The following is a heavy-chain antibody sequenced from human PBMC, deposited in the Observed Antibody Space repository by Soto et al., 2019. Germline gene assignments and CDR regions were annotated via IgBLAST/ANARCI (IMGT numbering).Heavy chain of an antibody. CDR2: IIPIFGTA. V-gene: IGHV1-69*13. CDR1: GGTFSSYA. Sequence: GASVKVSCKASGGTFSSYAISWVRQAPGQGLEWMGGIIPIFGTANYAQKFQGRVTITADESTSTAYMELSSLRSEDTAVYYCARVDSSAEAFDYWGQGTLVTVSS. CDR3: ARVDSSAEAFDY. D-gene: IGHD3-22*01. J-gene: IGHJ4*02.